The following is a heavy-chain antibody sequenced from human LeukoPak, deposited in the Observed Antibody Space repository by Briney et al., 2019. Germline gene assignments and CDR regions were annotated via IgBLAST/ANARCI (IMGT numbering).Heavy chain of an antibody. V-gene: IGHV3-48*03. CDR2: ISNSGRTI. CDR1: GFTFSSYE. CDR3: ARAGRWLSYFDY. J-gene: IGHJ4*02. D-gene: IGHD5-24*01. Sequence: GGSLRLSCAASGFTFSSYEMNWVRQAPGKGLEWVSYISNSGRTIYYADSVKGRFTISRDNAKNSLYLQMNSLRAEDTAVYYCARAGRWLSYFDYWGQGTLVTVSS.